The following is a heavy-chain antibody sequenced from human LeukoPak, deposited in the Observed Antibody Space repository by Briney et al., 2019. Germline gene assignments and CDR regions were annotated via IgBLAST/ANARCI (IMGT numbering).Heavy chain of an antibody. Sequence: PGGSLRLSCEASAFTFSTYGMHWVRQAPGKGLEWVAFIQYDGSYNMYADSVKGRFTISRDNSNNMLYLQMNSLRAEDTALYYCAKDSSSWYGGSDAFDIWGQGTMVTVSS. D-gene: IGHD6-13*01. V-gene: IGHV3-30*02. CDR3: AKDSSSWYGGSDAFDI. CDR1: AFTFSTYG. J-gene: IGHJ3*02. CDR2: IQYDGSYN.